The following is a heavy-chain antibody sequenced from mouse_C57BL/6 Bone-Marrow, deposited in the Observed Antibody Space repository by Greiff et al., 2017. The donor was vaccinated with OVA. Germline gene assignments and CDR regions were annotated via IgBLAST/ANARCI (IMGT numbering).Heavy chain of an antibody. Sequence: EVQVVESGGGLVKPGGSLKLSCAASGFTFSSYAMSWVRQTPEKRLEWVATISDGGSYTYYPDNVKGRFTISRDNAKNNLYLQMSHLKSEDTAMYYCARGDGYYEAYWGQGTLVTVSA. V-gene: IGHV5-4*01. D-gene: IGHD2-3*01. J-gene: IGHJ3*01. CDR3: ARGDGYYEAY. CDR2: ISDGGSYT. CDR1: GFTFSSYA.